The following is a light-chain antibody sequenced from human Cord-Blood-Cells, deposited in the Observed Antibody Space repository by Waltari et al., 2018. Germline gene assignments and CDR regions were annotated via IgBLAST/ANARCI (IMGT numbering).Light chain of an antibody. CDR3: QQRSNWPPLT. CDR2: DAS. V-gene: IGKV3-11*01. CDR1: QSVSSY. Sequence: IVLTQSPAPLSLSPGERATISCRASQSVSSYLAWYQQKPGQAPRLLIYDASNRATGIPARFSGSGSGTDFTLTISSLEPEDFAVYYCQQRSNWPPLTFGGGTKVEIK. J-gene: IGKJ4*01.